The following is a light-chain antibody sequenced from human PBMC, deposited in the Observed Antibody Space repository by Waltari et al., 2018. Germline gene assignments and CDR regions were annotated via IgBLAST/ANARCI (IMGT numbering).Light chain of an antibody. V-gene: IGKV2-28*01. J-gene: IGKJ1*01. CDR1: QSLLKSNGYNY. CDR3: MQLLETPRT. CDR2: LGS. Sequence: DIVMTQSPLSLPVTPGESASIPCRSSQSLLKSNGYNYVDWYLQKPGQSPQLLMYLGSIRASGVPDRFSGSGSGTDFTLKINRVEPEDVGVYYCMQLLETPRTFGQGTKVEIK.